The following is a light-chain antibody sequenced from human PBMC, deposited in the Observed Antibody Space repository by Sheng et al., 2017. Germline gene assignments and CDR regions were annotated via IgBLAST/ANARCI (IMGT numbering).Light chain of an antibody. CDR3: QQRDNWPPALA. Sequence: EIVLTQSPGTLSLSPGDRATLSCRASQSVRDSHLAWYQQKPGQAPRLLIQGTSSRATGIPDRFSGSGSGTDFTLTISRLEPEDFAVYFCQQRDNWPPALAFGAGTKIQIK. CDR2: GTS. V-gene: IGKV3D-20*02. J-gene: IGKJ4*01. CDR1: QSVRDSH.